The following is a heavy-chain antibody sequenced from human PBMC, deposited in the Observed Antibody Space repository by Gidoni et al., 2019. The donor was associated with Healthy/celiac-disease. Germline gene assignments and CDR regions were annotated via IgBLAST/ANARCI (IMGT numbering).Heavy chain of an antibody. CDR2: ISGSGGRT. CDR1: GFTFSRYA. Sequence: EVQLLESGGRLVQPGGSLRLSCAASGFTFSRYAMSWVRQAPGKGLEWVSAISGSGGRTYYADSGKGRFTISRDNSKNTLYLKMNSLRAEDTAVYYCAKDLRGGVQTYYFDYWGQGTLVTVSS. V-gene: IGHV3-23*01. D-gene: IGHD1-1*01. J-gene: IGHJ4*02. CDR3: AKDLRGGVQTYYFDY.